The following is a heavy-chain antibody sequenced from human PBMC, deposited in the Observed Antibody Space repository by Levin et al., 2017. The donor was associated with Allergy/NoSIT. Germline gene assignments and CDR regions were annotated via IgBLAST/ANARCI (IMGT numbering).Heavy chain of an antibody. CDR3: AIFAAQQQVDY. Sequence: GESLKISCAASGFPFSSYSINWVRQGPGKGLEWISYINSGSNTIYYADSVKGRFTISRDNAKNSLFLQLNSLRDEDTAVYYCAIFAAQQQVDYWGQGTLVTVSS. J-gene: IGHJ4*02. D-gene: IGHD6-13*01. CDR1: GFPFSSYS. CDR2: INSGSNTI. V-gene: IGHV3-48*02.